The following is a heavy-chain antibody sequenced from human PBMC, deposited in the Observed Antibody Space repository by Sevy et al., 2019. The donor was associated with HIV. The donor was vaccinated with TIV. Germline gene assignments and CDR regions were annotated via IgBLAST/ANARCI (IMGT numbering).Heavy chain of an antibody. CDR1: GFTFSNYA. J-gene: IGHJ4*02. CDR2: ISGRGGSGDKT. CDR3: ARKYDSSGYFDY. V-gene: IGHV3-23*01. D-gene: IGHD3-22*01. Sequence: GESLKISCAASGFTFSNYAMNWVRQAPGKGLEWVSGISGRGGSGDKTNYADSVKGRFTISRDDSKNSLYLQLNSLRAEDTAIYYCARKYDSSGYFDYWGQGTLVTVSS.